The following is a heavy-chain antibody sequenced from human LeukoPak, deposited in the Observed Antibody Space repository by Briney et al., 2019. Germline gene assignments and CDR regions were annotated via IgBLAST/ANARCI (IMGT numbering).Heavy chain of an antibody. CDR3: ARHQLSSYYGMDV. J-gene: IGHJ6*02. V-gene: IGHV3-53*01. D-gene: IGHD2-2*01. Sequence: GGSLRLSCAASGFXVSSNFMTWVRQAPGKGLEWVSVIYSDGTTYYADSVKGRFTISRDNSKNTLYLQMNSLRAEDTAVYYCARHQLSSYYGMDVWGQGTTVTVSS. CDR1: GFXVSSNF. CDR2: IYSDGTT.